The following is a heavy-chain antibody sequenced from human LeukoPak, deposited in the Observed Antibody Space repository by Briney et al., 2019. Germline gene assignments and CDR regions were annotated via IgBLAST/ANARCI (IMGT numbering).Heavy chain of an antibody. CDR3: ARGIAAADPYYYYYMDV. J-gene: IGHJ6*03. V-gene: IGHV3-20*04. D-gene: IGHD6-13*01. CDR2: INWNGGST. CDR1: GFTFDDYG. Sequence: PGGSLRLSCAASGFTFDDYGMSWVRQAPGKGLEWVSGINWNGGSTGYADSVKGRFTISRDNAKNSLYLQMNSLRAEATALYYCARGIAAADPYYYYYMDVWGKGTTVTVSS.